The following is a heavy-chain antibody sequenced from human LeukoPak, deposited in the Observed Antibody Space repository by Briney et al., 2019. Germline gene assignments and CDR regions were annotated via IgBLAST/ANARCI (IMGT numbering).Heavy chain of an antibody. CDR1: GFTFSSYG. V-gene: IGHV3-30*02. Sequence: GGSLRLSCAASGFTFSSYGMHWVRQAPGKGLEWVAFIRYDGSNKYYADSVKGRFTISRHNSKNTLYLQMNTLRAEDTAVYYCASTYYYGSGTNYYYYMDVWGKGTTVTISS. D-gene: IGHD3-10*01. CDR2: IRYDGSNK. J-gene: IGHJ6*03. CDR3: ASTYYYGSGTNYYYYMDV.